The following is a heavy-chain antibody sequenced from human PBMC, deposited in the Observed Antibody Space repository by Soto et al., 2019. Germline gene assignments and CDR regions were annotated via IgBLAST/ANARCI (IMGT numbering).Heavy chain of an antibody. CDR1: GYTFTSYG. Sequence: QVQLVQSGAEVKKPGASVKFSFKDSGYTFTSYGISWVRQAPGQGLEWMGWISAYNGNTNYAQKLQGRVTMTTDTSTSTAYMELRSLRSDDTAVYYCAMSSSGYYYFDYWGQGTLVTVSS. CDR3: AMSSSGYYYFDY. V-gene: IGHV1-18*01. J-gene: IGHJ4*02. CDR2: ISAYNGNT. D-gene: IGHD3-22*01.